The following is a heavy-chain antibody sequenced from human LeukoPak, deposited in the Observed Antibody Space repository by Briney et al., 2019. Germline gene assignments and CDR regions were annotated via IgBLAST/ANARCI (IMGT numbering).Heavy chain of an antibody. CDR3: ARLSSWFVAF. V-gene: IGHV4-38-2*02. D-gene: IGHD6-13*01. Sequence: SETLSLMCSVSGYLIRSGYFWGWIRQPPGKGLEWIASVYHNGSAYYNPSLKSRASISVDPSSNQFSLTLTSVSVADTAVYHCARLSSWFVAFWGQGSQVTVSS. CDR1: GYLIRSGYF. CDR2: VYHNGSA. J-gene: IGHJ4*02.